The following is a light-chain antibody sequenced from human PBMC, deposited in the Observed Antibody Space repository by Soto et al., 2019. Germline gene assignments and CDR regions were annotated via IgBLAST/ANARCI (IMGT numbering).Light chain of an antibody. V-gene: IGLV2-14*03. CDR1: SSDVGAYTF. CDR2: DVS. Sequence: QSALTQPASVSGSPGQSITISCTGTSSDVGAYTFVSWYQQHPDKVPKLMIFDVSRRPSGVSDRFSGSKSGNTASLTISGLQPEDEADYYCSSTSSSTHVFGSGTKVTVL. CDR3: SSTSSSTHV. J-gene: IGLJ1*01.